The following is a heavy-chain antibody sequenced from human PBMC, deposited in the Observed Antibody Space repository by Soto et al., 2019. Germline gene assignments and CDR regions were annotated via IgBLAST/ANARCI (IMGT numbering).Heavy chain of an antibody. V-gene: IGHV1-46*01. CDR1: GYTFTSYY. CDR2: INPSGGST. Sequence: ASVKVSCKASGYTFTSYYMHLVRQAPGQGLEWMGIINPSGGSTSYAQKFQGRVTMTRDTSTSTVYMVYLQMNSLKIEDTAVYYCTTDSYSTIIIVRFDYWGHGTLVTVSS. J-gene: IGHJ4*01. CDR3: TTDSYSTIIIVRFDY. D-gene: IGHD3-22*01.